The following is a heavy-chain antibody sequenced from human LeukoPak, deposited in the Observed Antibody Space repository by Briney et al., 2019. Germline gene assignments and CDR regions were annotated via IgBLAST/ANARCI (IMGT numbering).Heavy chain of an antibody. D-gene: IGHD3-10*01. CDR1: GGSISSSNW. V-gene: IGHV4-4*02. Sequence: SETLSLTCAVSGGSISSSNWWSWVRQPPGKGPEWIGEISHSGNTNYNPSLKSRVTISLDKSKNQFSLKLTSVTAADTAVYYCANGGGEWYYYGSGTPEWVYWGQGTLVTVSS. CDR3: ANGGGEWYYYGSGTPEWVY. J-gene: IGHJ4*02. CDR2: ISHSGNT.